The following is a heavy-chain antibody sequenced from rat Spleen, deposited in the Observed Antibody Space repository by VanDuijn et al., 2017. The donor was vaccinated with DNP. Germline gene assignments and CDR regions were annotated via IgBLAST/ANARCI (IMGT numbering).Heavy chain of an antibody. CDR3: ARDDYGSYGAMDA. D-gene: IGHD1-3*01. CDR2: ISYDGSRT. Sequence: EVQLVESGGGLVQPGRSLKLSCAASGFTLSDYAMAWVRQAPKTGLEWVATISYDGSRTYYRDSVKGRFTISRDNAKSTLYLQMDSLRSEDTATYYCARDDYGSYGAMDAWGQGTSVTVSS. CDR1: GFTLSDYA. J-gene: IGHJ4*01. V-gene: IGHV5-17*01.